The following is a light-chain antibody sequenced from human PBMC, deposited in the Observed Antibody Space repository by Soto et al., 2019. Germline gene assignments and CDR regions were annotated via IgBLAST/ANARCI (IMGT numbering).Light chain of an antibody. J-gene: IGKJ1*01. CDR3: QQYNSYST. CDR2: DAS. Sequence: DIQMTQSPSTLSTSVGDRVSITCRASQSISRWLDWYQQKPGKAPKLLIYDASSLESGVPSRFSGSGSGTEFTLTISRLPPDVFATYYCQQYNSYSTFGQVTKVAIK. CDR1: QSISRW. V-gene: IGKV1-5*01.